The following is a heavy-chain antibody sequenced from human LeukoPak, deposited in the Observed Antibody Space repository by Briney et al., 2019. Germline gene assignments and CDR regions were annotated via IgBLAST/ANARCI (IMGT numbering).Heavy chain of an antibody. CDR2: MNPNSGNT. V-gene: IGHV1-8*01. J-gene: IGHJ6*02. Sequence: GASVKVSCKASGYTFTSYDINWVRQAPGQGLEWMGWMNPNSGNTGYAQKFQGRVTMTRNTSISTAYMELSSLRSEDTAVYYCASKSYCSGGSCYSGYYYGMDVWGQGTTVTVSS. CDR3: ASKSYCSGGSCYSGYYYGMDV. D-gene: IGHD2-15*01. CDR1: GYTFTSYD.